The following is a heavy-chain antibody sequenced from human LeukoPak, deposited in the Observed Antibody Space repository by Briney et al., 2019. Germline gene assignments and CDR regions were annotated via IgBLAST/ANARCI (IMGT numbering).Heavy chain of an antibody. CDR2: ISSSSYI. CDR1: GFTFSSYS. CDR3: SRDSSLIPEYGMDV. V-gene: IGHV3-21*01. Sequence: PGGSLRLSCAASGFTFSSYSMNWVRQAPGKGLEWVSSISSSSYIYYADSVKGRFTISRDNAKNSLYLQMNSLRAEDTAVYYCSRDSSLIPEYGMDVWGQGTTVTVSS. D-gene: IGHD2-2*02. J-gene: IGHJ6*02.